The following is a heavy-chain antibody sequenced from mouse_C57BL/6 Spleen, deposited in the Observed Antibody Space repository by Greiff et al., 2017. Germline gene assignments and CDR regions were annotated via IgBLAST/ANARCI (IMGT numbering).Heavy chain of an antibody. CDR2: IYPGDGDT. Sequence: QVQLKQSGPELVKPGASVKISCKASGYAFSSSWMNWVKQRPGKGLEWIGRIYPGDGDTNYNGKFKGKATLTADKSSSTAYMQLSSLTSEDSAVYFCANYYGSSYNWFAYWGQGTLVTVSA. J-gene: IGHJ3*01. D-gene: IGHD1-1*01. V-gene: IGHV1-82*01. CDR3: ANYYGSSYNWFAY. CDR1: GYAFSSSW.